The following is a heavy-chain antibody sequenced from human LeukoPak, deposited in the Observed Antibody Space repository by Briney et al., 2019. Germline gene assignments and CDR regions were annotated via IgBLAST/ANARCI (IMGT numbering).Heavy chain of an antibody. CDR3: TRLSGSYYDDNWLDP. J-gene: IGHJ5*02. D-gene: IGHD1-26*01. CDR1: GFTFSGSA. Sequence: GGSLRLSCAASGFTFSGSAMHWVRQASGKGLEWVGRIRSKANSYATAYAASVKGRFTISRDDSKNTAYLQMNSLKTEDTAVYYCTRLSGSYYDDNWLDPWGQGTLVTVSA. V-gene: IGHV3-73*01. CDR2: IRSKANSYAT.